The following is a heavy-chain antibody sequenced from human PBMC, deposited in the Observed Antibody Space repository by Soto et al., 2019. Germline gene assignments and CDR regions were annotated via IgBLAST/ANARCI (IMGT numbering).Heavy chain of an antibody. J-gene: IGHJ4*02. CDR2: INSDGSST. CDR1: GFSFSNFW. D-gene: IGHD3-22*01. Sequence: GGPLRLSCEVSGFSFSNFWMHWVRQPPGKGLVWVSRINSDGSSTAYADFVKGRFPISRDNAKNTLYLQLNSLRAEDTAVYYCARAKYSYDSSGYPSYYFDYWGRGTLVTVSS. V-gene: IGHV3-74*01. CDR3: ARAKYSYDSSGYPSYYFDY.